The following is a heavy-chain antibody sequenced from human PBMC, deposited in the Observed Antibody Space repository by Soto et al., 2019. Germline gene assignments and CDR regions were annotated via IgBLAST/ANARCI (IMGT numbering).Heavy chain of an antibody. J-gene: IGHJ6*02. V-gene: IGHV1-69*01. CDR3: ASSISSSWYQDYGMDV. D-gene: IGHD6-13*01. CDR1: GGTFSSYA. CDR2: IITIFGTA. Sequence: QVQLVQSGAEVKKPGSSVKVSCKASGGTFSSYAISWVRQAPGQGLEWMGGIITIFGTANYAQKFQGRVTITADESTSTAYIELSSLRSEDTAVNYCASSISSSWYQDYGMDVWGQGTTVTVSS.